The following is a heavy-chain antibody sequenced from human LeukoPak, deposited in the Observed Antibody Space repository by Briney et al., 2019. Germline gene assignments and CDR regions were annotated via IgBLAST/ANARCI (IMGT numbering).Heavy chain of an antibody. J-gene: IGHJ5*02. CDR2: INHSGST. CDR1: GGSLSGSY. Sequence: SETLSLTCAVYGGSLSGSYWSWIRQPPGKGLEWIGEINHSGSTNYNPSLKSRVTISVDTSKNQFSLKLSSVTAADTAVYYCARGLGVVVPAAMYESRNNWFDPWGQGTLVTVSS. D-gene: IGHD2-2*01. V-gene: IGHV4-34*01. CDR3: ARGLGVVVPAAMYESRNNWFDP.